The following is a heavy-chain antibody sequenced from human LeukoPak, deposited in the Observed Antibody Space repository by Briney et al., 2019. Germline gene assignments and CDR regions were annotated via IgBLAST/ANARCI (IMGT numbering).Heavy chain of an antibody. CDR3: AREGVGECSGGSCYDY. Sequence: SQTLSLTCAISGDSFSSNSAAWNWIRQSPSRGLEWLGRTYYRSKWYNDYAVSVKSRITINPDTSKNQFSLQLNSVTPEDTAVYYCAREGVGECSGGSCYDYWGQGTLVTVSS. D-gene: IGHD2-15*01. V-gene: IGHV6-1*01. CDR2: TYYRSKWYN. CDR1: GDSFSSNSAA. J-gene: IGHJ4*02.